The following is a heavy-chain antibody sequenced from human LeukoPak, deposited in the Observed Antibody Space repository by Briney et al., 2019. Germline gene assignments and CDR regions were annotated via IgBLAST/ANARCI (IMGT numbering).Heavy chain of an antibody. CDR3: ARVLDILTGYYIDY. D-gene: IGHD3-9*01. CDR1: GYTFTSYG. V-gene: IGHV1-18*01. J-gene: IGHJ4*02. Sequence: ASVKVSCKASGYTFTSYGISWVRQAPGQGLEWMGWISAYNGNTNYAQKLQGRVTMTTDTPTSTAYMELRSLRSDDTAVYYCARVLDILTGYYIDYWGQGTLVTVSS. CDR2: ISAYNGNT.